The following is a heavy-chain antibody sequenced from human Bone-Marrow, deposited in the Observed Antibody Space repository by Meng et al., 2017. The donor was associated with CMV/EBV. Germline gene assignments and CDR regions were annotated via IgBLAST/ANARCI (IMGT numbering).Heavy chain of an antibody. J-gene: IGHJ6*02. V-gene: IGHV3-30*02. CDR1: GLTFSSYG. Sequence: GESLKISCAASGLTFSSYGMHWVRQAPGKGLEWVAFIRYDGSNKYYADSVKGRFTISRDNSKNTLYLQMNSLRAEDTAVYYCAKDDYDILTGYGINGMAVWGQGPTVPVSS. D-gene: IGHD3-9*01. CDR2: IRYDGSNK. CDR3: AKDDYDILTGYGINGMAV.